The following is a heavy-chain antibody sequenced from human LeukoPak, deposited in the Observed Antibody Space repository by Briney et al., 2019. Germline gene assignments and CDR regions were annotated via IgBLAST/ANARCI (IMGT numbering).Heavy chain of an antibody. CDR3: ARTSVGASTVDY. D-gene: IGHD1-26*01. CDR1: GGSISSYY. CDR2: INHSGST. V-gene: IGHV4-34*01. J-gene: IGHJ4*02. Sequence: SETLSLTCTVSGGSISSYYWSWIRQPSGKGLEWIGEINHSGSTNYNPSLKSRVTISVDTSKNQFSLKLSSVTAADTAVYYCARTSVGASTVDYWGQGTLVTVSS.